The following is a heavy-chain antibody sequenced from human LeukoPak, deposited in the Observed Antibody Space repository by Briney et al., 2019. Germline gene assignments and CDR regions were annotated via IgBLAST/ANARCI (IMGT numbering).Heavy chain of an antibody. CDR2: INPNSGGT. V-gene: IGHV1-2*02. CDR1: GYTFTGYY. J-gene: IGHJ3*02. D-gene: IGHD2-2*01. CDR3: ARGTEGCSSTSCPSNAFDI. Sequence: ASVKVSCKASGYTFTGYYMHWVRQAPGQGLEWMGWINPNSGGTNYAQKFQGRVTMTRDTSISTAYMELSRLRSDDTAVYYCARGTEGCSSTSCPSNAFDIWGQGTMVTVSS.